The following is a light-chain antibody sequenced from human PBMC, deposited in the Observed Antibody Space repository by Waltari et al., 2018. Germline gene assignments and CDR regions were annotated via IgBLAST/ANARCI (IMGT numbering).Light chain of an antibody. J-gene: IGLJ3*02. CDR1: RSNIRAGFD. V-gene: IGLV1-40*01. CDR3: QSFDNSLSVV. Sequence: QSVLTQPPSVSGAPGQRVTLPCPGSRSNIRAGFDGTWYQHPPGTAPKLLIYGTTIRPSGVPDRFSGSKSGTSASLAITGLQAEDEADYYCQSFDNSLSVVFGGGTKLTVL. CDR2: GTT.